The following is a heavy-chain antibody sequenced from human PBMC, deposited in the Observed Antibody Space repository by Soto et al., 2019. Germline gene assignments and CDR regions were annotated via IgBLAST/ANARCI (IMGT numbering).Heavy chain of an antibody. J-gene: IGHJ6*02. CDR3: AGLHTYGRGWQNYHYYYLDV. V-gene: IGHV4-39*02. CDR1: GDSITNANLY. D-gene: IGHD6-19*01. Sequence: PSETLSLTCAVSGDSITNANLYLGWIRQTPGKGLEWIGSTVFHTLKTYYNPSLKSRVTISLDTSSNHFSLKLSSVTAADTAVYYCAGLHTYGRGWQNYHYYYLDVWCHGTTVTVAS. CDR2: TVFHTLKT.